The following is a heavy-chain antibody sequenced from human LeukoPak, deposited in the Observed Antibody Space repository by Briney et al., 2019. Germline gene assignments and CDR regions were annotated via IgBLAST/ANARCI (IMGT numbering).Heavy chain of an antibody. D-gene: IGHD3-10*01. CDR1: GFTFDDYA. J-gene: IGHJ4*02. CDR2: ISWNSGTI. CDR3: ARGYFVGPFDY. V-gene: IGHV3-9*01. Sequence: PGGSLRLSCAASGFTFDDYAMHWVRQAPGKGLEWVSGISWNSGTIGYADSVKGRFTISRDNAKNSLYLQMNSLRAEDTAVYYCARGYFVGPFDYWGQGTLVTVSS.